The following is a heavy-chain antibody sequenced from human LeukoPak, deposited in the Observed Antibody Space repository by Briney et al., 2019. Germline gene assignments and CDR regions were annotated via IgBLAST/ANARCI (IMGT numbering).Heavy chain of an antibody. J-gene: IGHJ3*02. V-gene: IGHV4-4*07. D-gene: IGHD1-26*01. CDR3: ARDRIVEATKGGAFDI. CDR2: IYTSGST. CDR1: GDSISSYY. Sequence: MSSETLSLTCTVSGDSISSYYWSWIRQPAGKGLEWIGRIYTSGSTNYNPSLKSRVTMSVDTSKNQFSLKLSSVTAADTAVYYCARDRIVEATKGGAFDIWGQGTMVTVSS.